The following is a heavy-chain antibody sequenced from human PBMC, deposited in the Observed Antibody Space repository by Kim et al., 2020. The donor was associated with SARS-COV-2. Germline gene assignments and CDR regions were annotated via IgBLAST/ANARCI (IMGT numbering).Heavy chain of an antibody. CDR3: AALGYCSGDDCFSTR. V-gene: IGHV4-4*02. Sequence: SETLSLTCAVSGDSISSNNWWSWVRQSPGKGLEWFGEVHRSGSTNYNPSLNSRVSILLDKSANQFSLKMNSVTAADTAIYYCAALGYCSGDDCFSTRWGQGSLVTISS. J-gene: IGHJ4*02. CDR2: VHRSGST. CDR1: GDSISSNNW. D-gene: IGHD2-15*01.